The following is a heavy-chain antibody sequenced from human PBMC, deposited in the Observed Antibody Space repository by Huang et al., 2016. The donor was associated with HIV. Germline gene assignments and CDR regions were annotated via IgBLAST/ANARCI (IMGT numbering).Heavy chain of an antibody. CDR1: GYIFTNYD. D-gene: IGHD6-19*01. CDR2: MNPNSGKT. V-gene: IGHV1-8*01. CDR3: ARLTSGWYQDY. J-gene: IGHJ4*02. Sequence: QVRLVQSGAEVKKPGASVKVSCQTSGYIFTNYDINWVRQAPGQGLQWMGWMNPNSGKTAYAQSFQGRVTMTRSTSTGTAYMVLNSLVTQDTAVYYCARLTSGWYQDYWGQGTLVTVSS.